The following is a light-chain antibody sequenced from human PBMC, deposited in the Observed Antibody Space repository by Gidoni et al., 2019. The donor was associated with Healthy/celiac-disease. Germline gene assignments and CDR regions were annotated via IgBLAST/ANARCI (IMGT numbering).Light chain of an antibody. Sequence: EIVLTQSPATLSLSPGERATLSCRASQSVSSYSAWYQQKPAQAPRLPIYDASNRAPGIPARFSGSGSGTDFTLTISSLEPEDFAVYYCQQRSNWSYTFGQGTKLEIK. V-gene: IGKV3-11*01. J-gene: IGKJ2*01. CDR2: DAS. CDR1: QSVSSY. CDR3: QQRSNWSYT.